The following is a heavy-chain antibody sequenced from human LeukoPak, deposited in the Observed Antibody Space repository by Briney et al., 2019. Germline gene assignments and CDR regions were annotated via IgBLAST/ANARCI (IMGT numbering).Heavy chain of an antibody. Sequence: GGSLRLSCAASGFTLRNYWMHWVRQAPGKGLEWVSAISGSGGSTYYADSVKGRFTISRDNSKNTLYLQMNSLRAEDTAVYYCAKVLTLRFLEFRGYGMDVWGQGTTVTVSS. J-gene: IGHJ6*02. CDR1: GFTLRNYW. CDR3: AKVLTLRFLEFRGYGMDV. CDR2: ISGSGGST. V-gene: IGHV3-23*01. D-gene: IGHD3-3*01.